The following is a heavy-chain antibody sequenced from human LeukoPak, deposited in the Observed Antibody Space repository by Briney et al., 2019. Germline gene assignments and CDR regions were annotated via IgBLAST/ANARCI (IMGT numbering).Heavy chain of an antibody. Sequence: ASVKVSCKASGYTFTGYYMHWVRQAPGQGLEWMGWIDPNSGGTNYAQKFQGRVTMTRDTSISTAYMELSRLRSDDTAVYYCARDADYYDSSGYHHPFDYWGQGTLVTVSS. CDR1: GYTFTGYY. V-gene: IGHV1-2*02. CDR3: ARDADYYDSSGYHHPFDY. CDR2: IDPNSGGT. J-gene: IGHJ4*02. D-gene: IGHD3-22*01.